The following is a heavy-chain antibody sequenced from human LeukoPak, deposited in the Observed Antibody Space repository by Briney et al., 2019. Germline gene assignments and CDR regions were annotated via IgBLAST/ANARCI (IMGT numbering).Heavy chain of an antibody. CDR2: INPNSGGT. J-gene: IGHJ4*02. CDR1: GYTFTGYY. V-gene: IGHV1-2*02. D-gene: IGHD2-2*01. Sequence: GASVKVSCKASGYTFTGYYMHWVRQAPGQGLEWRGWINPNSGGTNYAQKFQGRVTMTRDTSISTAYMELSRLRSDDTAVYYCARFLGYSAAAFDYWGQGTLVTVSS. CDR3: ARFLGYSAAAFDY.